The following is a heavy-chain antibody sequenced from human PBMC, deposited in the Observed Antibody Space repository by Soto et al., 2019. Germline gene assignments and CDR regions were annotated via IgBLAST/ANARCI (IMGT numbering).Heavy chain of an antibody. CDR1: GFTFSDYY. J-gene: IGHJ4*02. Sequence: PGGSLRLSCAASGFTFSDYYMSWIRQAPGKGLEWVSYISSSSSYTNYADSVKGRFTISRDNAKNSLYLQMNSLRAEDTAVYYCARDWRGDHYFDYWGQGTLVTVSS. CDR2: ISSSSSYT. D-gene: IGHD1-1*01. CDR3: ARDWRGDHYFDY. V-gene: IGHV3-11*06.